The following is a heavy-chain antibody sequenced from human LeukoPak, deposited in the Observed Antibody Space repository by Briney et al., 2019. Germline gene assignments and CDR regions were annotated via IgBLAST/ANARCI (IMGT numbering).Heavy chain of an antibody. CDR3: VRDTAVAGEDY. CDR2: IKYDGSEK. V-gene: IGHV3-7*04. D-gene: IGHD6-19*01. Sequence: GGSLRLSCAASGFTFSNYWMSWVRQAPGKGLEWVANIKYDGSEKHYVDSVKGRFTISRDDAKNSVFLQMNSLRAEDTAVYYCVRDTAVAGEDYWGQGTLVTVSS. J-gene: IGHJ4*02. CDR1: GFTFSNYW.